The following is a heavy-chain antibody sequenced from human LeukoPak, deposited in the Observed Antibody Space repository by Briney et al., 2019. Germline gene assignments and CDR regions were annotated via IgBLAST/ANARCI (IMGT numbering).Heavy chain of an antibody. CDR1: GFTFDDYA. Sequence: PGGSLRLSCAASGFTFDDYAMHWVRQAPGKGLEWVSGISWNSGSIGYADSVKGRFTISRDNAKNSLYLQMNSLRAEDTAVYYCARDSCGGDCYWNYFDFWGQGTLVTVSS. D-gene: IGHD2-21*02. J-gene: IGHJ4*02. V-gene: IGHV3-9*01. CDR2: ISWNSGSI. CDR3: ARDSCGGDCYWNYFDF.